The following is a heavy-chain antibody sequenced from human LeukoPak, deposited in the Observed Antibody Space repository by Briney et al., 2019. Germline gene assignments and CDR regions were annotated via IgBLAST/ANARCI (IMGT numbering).Heavy chain of an antibody. CDR3: ARLAPDYADYWFDP. J-gene: IGHJ5*02. V-gene: IGHV5-51*01. CDR2: IYPTDSIT. Sequence: GESLKISSKTSGYDFSSKWIGWVRQMPGKGLEWMGIIYPTDSITKYSPSFQGHVTMSVDTSVNTAYLQWTSLKASDTAIYYCARLAPDYADYWFDPWGQGTLVTVSS. CDR1: GYDFSSKW. D-gene: IGHD4-17*01.